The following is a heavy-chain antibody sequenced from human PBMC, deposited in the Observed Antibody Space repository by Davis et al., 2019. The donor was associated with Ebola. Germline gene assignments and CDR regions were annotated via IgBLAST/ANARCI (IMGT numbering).Heavy chain of an antibody. D-gene: IGHD6-19*01. V-gene: IGHV3-30-3*01. J-gene: IGHJ6*02. Sequence: GESLKISCASPGFTFSSYAMHWVRRAPGKGLEWVAVISYDGGNKYYADPVKGRFTSSRDNSKNTLYLQMNRLRAGDTAVDYCARDLPKAVAGTGAYYYYYYGMDVWGQGTTVTVSS. CDR2: ISYDGGNK. CDR1: GFTFSSYA. CDR3: ARDLPKAVAGTGAYYYYYYGMDV.